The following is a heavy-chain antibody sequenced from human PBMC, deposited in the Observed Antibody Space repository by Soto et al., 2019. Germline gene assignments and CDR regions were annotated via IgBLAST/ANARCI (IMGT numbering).Heavy chain of an antibody. CDR3: ARGERYNWNYRFDY. CDR1: GYTFTGYY. J-gene: IGHJ4*02. V-gene: IGHV1-2*04. CDR2: INPNSGGT. Sequence: ASVKVSCKASGYTFTGYYMHWVRQAPGQGLEWMGWINPNSGGTNYAQKFRGWVTMTRDTSISTAYMELSRLRSDDTAVYYCARGERYNWNYRFDYRGQGTLVTVSS. D-gene: IGHD1-7*01.